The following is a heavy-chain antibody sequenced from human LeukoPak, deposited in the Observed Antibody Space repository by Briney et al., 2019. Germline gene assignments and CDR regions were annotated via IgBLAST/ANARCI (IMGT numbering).Heavy chain of an antibody. CDR2: INHSGST. CDR3: AGRENPYFSFDI. Sequence: SETLSLTCAVYGGSFSGYYWSWIRQPPGKGLEWIGEINHSGSTNYNPSLKSRVTISVDTSKNQFSLKLSSVTAADTAVYYCAGRENPYFSFDIWGQGTMVTVSS. J-gene: IGHJ3*02. V-gene: IGHV4-34*01. D-gene: IGHD2/OR15-2a*01. CDR1: GGSFSGYY.